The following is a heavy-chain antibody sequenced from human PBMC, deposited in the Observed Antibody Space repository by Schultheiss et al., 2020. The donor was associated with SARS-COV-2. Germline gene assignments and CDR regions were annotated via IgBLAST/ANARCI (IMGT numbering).Heavy chain of an antibody. J-gene: IGHJ3*02. D-gene: IGHD2-8*02. CDR1: GFSLSTSGVG. CDR3: ARMCTGARSVDI. CDR2: IYWDDDK. V-gene: IGHV2-5*02. Sequence: SGPTLVKPTQTLTLTCTFSGFSLSTSGVGVGWIRQPPGKALEWLALIYWDDDKRYSTSLKTRLTISKDTSKNQVVLTMTNMDPVDTATYYCARMCTGARSVDIWGQGTMVTVSS.